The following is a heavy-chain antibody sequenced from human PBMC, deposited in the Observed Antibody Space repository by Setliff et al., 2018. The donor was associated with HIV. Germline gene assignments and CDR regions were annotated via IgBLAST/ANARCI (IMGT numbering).Heavy chain of an antibody. V-gene: IGHV4-39*07. J-gene: IGHJ3*02. CDR2: ISFSGT. CDR3: ARDRGYNYGHYAFDI. D-gene: IGHD5-18*01. CDR1: GGSVMSSVYY. Sequence: PSETLSLTCSVSGGSVMSSVYYWAWIRQPPGKGLEWIGSISFSGTYLNPSLKSRVTISVDTSKKQFSLNLRSVTAADTAVYYCARDRGYNYGHYAFDIWGQGTMVTVSS.